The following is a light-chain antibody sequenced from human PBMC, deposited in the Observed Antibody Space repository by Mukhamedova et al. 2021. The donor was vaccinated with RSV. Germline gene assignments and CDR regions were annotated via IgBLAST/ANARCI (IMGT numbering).Light chain of an antibody. CDR2: DVT. V-gene: IGLV2-14*03. J-gene: IGLJ1*01. CDR1: GSYNY. Sequence: GSYNYVSWYQQHPGKAPKLLIFDVTNRPSGVSHRFSGSKSGNTASLAISGLQPEDVSYYYCCSYRSGSTLVFGSVTRVT. CDR3: CSYRSGSTLV.